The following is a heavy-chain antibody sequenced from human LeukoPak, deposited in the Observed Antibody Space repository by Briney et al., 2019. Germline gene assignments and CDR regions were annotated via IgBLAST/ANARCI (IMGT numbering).Heavy chain of an antibody. D-gene: IGHD6-13*01. J-gene: IGHJ4*02. Sequence: GGSLRLSCAASGFTFSSYSMNWVRQAPGKGLEWVSSISSSSSYIYYADSVKGRFTISRDNSKNTLYLQMNSLRAEDTAVYYCASSIRSSSWYFDYWGQGTLVTVSS. CDR2: ISSSSSYI. V-gene: IGHV3-21*01. CDR1: GFTFSSYS. CDR3: ASSIRSSSWYFDY.